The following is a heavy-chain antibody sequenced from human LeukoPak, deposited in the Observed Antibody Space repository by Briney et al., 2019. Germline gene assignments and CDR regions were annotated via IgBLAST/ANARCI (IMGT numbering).Heavy chain of an antibody. CDR1: GFTFSSYS. CDR3: ARVGTGYNGPFDY. CDR2: ISSSSYI. Sequence: GVSLRLSCAASGFTFSSYSMNWVRQAPGKGLEWVSSISSSSYIYYADSVKGRFTISRDNAKNSLYLQMNSLRAEDTAVYYCARVGTGYNGPFDYWGQGTLVTVSS. V-gene: IGHV3-21*01. J-gene: IGHJ4*02. D-gene: IGHD3/OR15-3a*01.